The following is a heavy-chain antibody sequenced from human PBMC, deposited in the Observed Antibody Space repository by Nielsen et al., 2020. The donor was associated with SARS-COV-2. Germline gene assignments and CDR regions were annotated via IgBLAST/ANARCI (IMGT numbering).Heavy chain of an antibody. Sequence: GGSLRLSCAASGFTFSGYDMNWVRQAPGQGLEWVASISGTTTYIYYADSLKGRFTISRDNVNNSLYLQMNSLRAEDTAVYYCAREGRDLPLDYWGQGVLVTVSS. D-gene: IGHD5-24*01. V-gene: IGHV3-21*04. CDR2: ISGTTTYI. CDR3: AREGRDLPLDY. J-gene: IGHJ4*02. CDR1: GFTFSGYD.